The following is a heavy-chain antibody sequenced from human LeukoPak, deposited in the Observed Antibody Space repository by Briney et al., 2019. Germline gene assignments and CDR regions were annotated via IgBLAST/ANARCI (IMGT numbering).Heavy chain of an antibody. CDR1: GFTFSSYA. J-gene: IGHJ5*02. V-gene: IGHV3-64*01. Sequence: GGSLRLSCAASGFTFSSYAMHWVRQAPGKGLEYVSAISSNGGSTYYANSVKGRFTISRDNSKNTLYLQMGSLRAEDMAVYYCARGSQYAWNWFDPWGQGTLVTVSS. CDR3: ARGSQYAWNWFDP. CDR2: ISSNGGST.